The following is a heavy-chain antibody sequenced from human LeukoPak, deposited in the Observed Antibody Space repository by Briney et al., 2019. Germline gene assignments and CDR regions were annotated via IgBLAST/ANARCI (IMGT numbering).Heavy chain of an antibody. Sequence: SETLSLTCTVSGGSISSYYWNWIRQPPGKGLEWIGYIYYSGSTNYNPSLKSRVTISVDTSKNQFSLKLSSVTAADTAVYYCARWRGASFDYWGQGTLVTVSS. V-gene: IGHV4-59*01. CDR3: ARWRGASFDY. J-gene: IGHJ4*02. D-gene: IGHD3-10*01. CDR1: GGSISSYY. CDR2: IYYSGST.